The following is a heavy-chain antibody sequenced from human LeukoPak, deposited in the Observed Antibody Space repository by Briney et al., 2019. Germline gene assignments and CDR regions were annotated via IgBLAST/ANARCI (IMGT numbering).Heavy chain of an antibody. CDR2: ISSSSSYI. CDR1: GFTFSSYS. J-gene: IGHJ3*02. Sequence: GGSLRLFCAASGFTFSSYSMNWVRQAPGKGLEWVSSISSSSSYIYYADSVKGRFTISRDNAKNSLYLQMNSLRAEDTAVYYCARSRRDPPDDDSGYRPFDIWGQGTMVTVAS. CDR3: ARSRRDPPDDDSGYRPFDI. V-gene: IGHV3-21*04. D-gene: IGHD3-22*01.